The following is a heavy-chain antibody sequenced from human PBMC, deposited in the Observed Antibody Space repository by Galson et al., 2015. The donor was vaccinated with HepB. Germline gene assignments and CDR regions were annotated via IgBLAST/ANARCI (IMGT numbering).Heavy chain of an antibody. D-gene: IGHD2-2*01. CDR1: GFTFSGSA. CDR3: YCSSTKYRFEY. CDR2: IRSKPNNYAT. J-gene: IGHJ4*02. Sequence: SLRLSCAASGFTFSGSAIHWVRQASGKGLEWVGRIRSKPNNYATTYAASVEGRFTISRDDSKNTAYLQMNSLKTEDTAVYYCYCSSTKYRFEYWGQGTPVTVSS. V-gene: IGHV3-73*01.